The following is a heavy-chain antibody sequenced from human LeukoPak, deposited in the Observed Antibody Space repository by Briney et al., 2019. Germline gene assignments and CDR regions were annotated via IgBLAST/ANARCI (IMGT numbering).Heavy chain of an antibody. V-gene: IGHV4-59*01. CDR3: ARSQGEYYFIDV. CDR1: GGSINTNY. Sequence: PSETLSLTCTVSGGSINTNYWSWIRQPPGEGLEFIGNIYYSGSTNYNPSLKSRVTMLVDTSKNQFSLNLTSVTAADTAVYYCARSQGEYYFIDVWGKGTTVTVSS. D-gene: IGHD3-16*01. CDR2: IYYSGST. J-gene: IGHJ6*03.